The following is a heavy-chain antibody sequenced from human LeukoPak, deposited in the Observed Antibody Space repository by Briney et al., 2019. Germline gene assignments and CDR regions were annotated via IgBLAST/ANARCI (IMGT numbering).Heavy chain of an antibody. Sequence: SETLSLTCTVSGGSISSHDWGWIRQPPGKGLEWIGYIYDSGRATYNPSLKSRVTISVDTSKDQVSPKVTSVTAADTAVYYCARGRRGRYYDISRYNYFDYWGQGTLVSVSS. J-gene: IGHJ4*02. CDR3: ARGRRGRYYDISRYNYFDY. V-gene: IGHV4-59*11. CDR2: IYDSGRA. D-gene: IGHD3-22*01. CDR1: GGSISSHD.